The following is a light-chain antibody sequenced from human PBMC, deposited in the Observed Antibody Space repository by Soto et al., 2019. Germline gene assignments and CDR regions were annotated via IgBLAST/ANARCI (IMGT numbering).Light chain of an antibody. CDR2: AAS. CDR3: QQYYSYPPWT. CDR1: QSISSY. J-gene: IGKJ1*01. Sequence: DIQMTQSPSSLSASVGDRGTITCRASQSISSYLNWYQQNPGKAPKLLIYAASTLQSGVPSRFSGSGSGTDFTLTISCLQPEDFATYYCQQYYSYPPWTFGQGTKVDIK. V-gene: IGKV1-39*01.